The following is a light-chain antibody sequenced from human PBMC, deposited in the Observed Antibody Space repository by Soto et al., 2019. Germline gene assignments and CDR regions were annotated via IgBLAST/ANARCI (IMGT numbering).Light chain of an antibody. Sequence: QSALTQPASVSGSPGQSITISCTGTNSDVGGYNYVSWYQQHPGKAPKLMIYEVSNRPSGVSNRFSGSKSGNTVSLTISGLQAEDEADYYCSSYTSSSTLVFGGGTKLTVL. CDR1: NSDVGGYNY. V-gene: IGLV2-14*01. J-gene: IGLJ2*01. CDR3: SSYTSSSTLV. CDR2: EVS.